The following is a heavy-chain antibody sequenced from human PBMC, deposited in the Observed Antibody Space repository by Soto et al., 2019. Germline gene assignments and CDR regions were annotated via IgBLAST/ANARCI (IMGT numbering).Heavy chain of an antibody. CDR1: GGSFGSSA. CDR3: ARLRRDWGDAFDL. CDR2: IIPVFDKA. Sequence: SVKVSFKASGGSFGSSAISWLRQAPAQGLEWMGEIIPVFDKANYAQNFQGRLTITADEPTGTVFMQLSSLRSEDTAVYFCARLRRDWGDAFDLWGLGTLVTVSS. D-gene: IGHD3-16*01. V-gene: IGHV1-69*13. J-gene: IGHJ3*01.